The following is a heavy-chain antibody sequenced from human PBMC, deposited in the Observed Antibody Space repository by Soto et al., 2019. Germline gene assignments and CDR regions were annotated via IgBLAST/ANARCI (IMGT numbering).Heavy chain of an antibody. CDR3: ARGGEDDIVVVPAAPMPYYYYYMDV. V-gene: IGHV1-69*13. J-gene: IGHJ6*03. CDR2: IIPIFGTA. CDR1: GGTFSSYA. Sequence: ASVKVSCKASGGTFSSYAISWVRQAPGQGLEWMGGIIPIFGTANYAQKFQGRVTITADESTSTAYMELSSLRSEDTAAYYCARGGEDDIVVVPAAPMPYYYYYMDVWGKGTTVTVSS. D-gene: IGHD2-2*01.